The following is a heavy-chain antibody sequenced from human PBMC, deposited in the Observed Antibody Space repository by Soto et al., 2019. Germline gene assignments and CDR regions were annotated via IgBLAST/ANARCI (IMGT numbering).Heavy chain of an antibody. V-gene: IGHV4-31*03. CDR2: IYYSGST. CDR3: ARGGALVGATNRYFDY. J-gene: IGHJ4*02. CDR1: GGSISSGGYY. D-gene: IGHD1-26*01. Sequence: PSETLSLTCTVSGGSISSGGYYWSWIRQHPGKGLEWIGYIYYSGSTYYNPSLKSRVTISVDTSKNQFSLKLSSVTAADTAVYYCARGGALVGATNRYFDYWGQGTLVTVSS.